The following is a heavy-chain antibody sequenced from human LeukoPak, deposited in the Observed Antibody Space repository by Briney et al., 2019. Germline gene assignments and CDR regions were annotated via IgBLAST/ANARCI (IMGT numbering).Heavy chain of an antibody. J-gene: IGHJ4*02. CDR1: GNSISSGDYY. CDR3: ARDRLWIEPLDY. Sequence: PSQTLSLTCTVSGNSISSGDYYWSWIRQPAGKGLEWIGRIYTSGSTTYNPSLKSRVTISGDTSENQFSLRLRSVTAADTATYYCARDRLWIEPLDYWGQGTLVIVSS. V-gene: IGHV4-61*02. D-gene: IGHD5-18*01. CDR2: IYTSGST.